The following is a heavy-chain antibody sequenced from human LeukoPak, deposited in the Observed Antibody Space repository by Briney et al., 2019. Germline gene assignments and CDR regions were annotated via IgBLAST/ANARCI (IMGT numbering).Heavy chain of an antibody. J-gene: IGHJ5*02. Sequence: ASVKVSCKVSGYTLIELSMHWVRQAPGKGLEWMGGFDPEDGETIYAQKFQGRVTMTEDTSTDTAYMELSSLRSEDTAVYYCARAPRYSSSWYYWFDPWGQGTLVTVSS. CDR1: GYTLIELS. CDR2: FDPEDGET. CDR3: ARAPRYSSSWYYWFDP. V-gene: IGHV1-24*01. D-gene: IGHD6-13*01.